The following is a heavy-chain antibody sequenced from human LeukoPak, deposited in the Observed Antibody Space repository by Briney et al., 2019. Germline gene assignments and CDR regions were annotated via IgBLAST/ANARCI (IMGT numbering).Heavy chain of an antibody. CDR3: ARDYYDSSGYYLADHYYYYYMDV. J-gene: IGHJ6*03. CDR2: IYYSGST. V-gene: IGHV4-39*07. D-gene: IGHD3-22*01. CDR1: GGSISSSSYY. Sequence: SETLSLTCTVSGGSISSSSYYWGWIRQPPGKGLEWIGSIYYSGSTYYNPSLKSRVTMSVDTSKNQFSLKLSSVTAADTAVYYCARDYYDSSGYYLADHYYYYYMDVWGKGTTVTISS.